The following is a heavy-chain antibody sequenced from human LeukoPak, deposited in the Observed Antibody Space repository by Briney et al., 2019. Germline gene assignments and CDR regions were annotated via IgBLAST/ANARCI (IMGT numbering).Heavy chain of an antibody. CDR2: IHPDSSDK. J-gene: IGHJ4*02. CDR3: TRLPRETAGDY. V-gene: IGHV3-7*03. CDR1: GFTFRHSW. Sequence: GGSLRLSCEASGFTFRHSWLSWIRQTPGKGLEWVANIHPDSSDKFYVDSMEGRFTISRDNTKNPLYLQIDNARLDDTGLYYCTRLPRETAGDYWGQGVPVIVSS. D-gene: IGHD1-14*01.